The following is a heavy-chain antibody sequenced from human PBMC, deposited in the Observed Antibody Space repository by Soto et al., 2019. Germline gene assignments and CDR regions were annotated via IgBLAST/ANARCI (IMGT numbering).Heavy chain of an antibody. J-gene: IGHJ6*02. CDR1: GGTFSSYA. D-gene: IGHD4-17*01. Sequence: QVQLVQSGAEVKKPGSSVKLSCKASGGTFSSYAISWVRQAPGQGLEGMGGIIPIFGTANYAQKFQGRVTITADESTSTAYMELSSLRSEDTAVYYCATEGGSGDYPRYYYYGMDVWGQGTTVTVSS. V-gene: IGHV1-69*01. CDR3: ATEGGSGDYPRYYYYGMDV. CDR2: IIPIFGTA.